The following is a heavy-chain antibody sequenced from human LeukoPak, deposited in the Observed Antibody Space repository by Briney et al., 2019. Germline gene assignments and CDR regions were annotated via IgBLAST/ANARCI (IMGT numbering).Heavy chain of an antibody. J-gene: IGHJ5*02. CDR3: ARRRGYLLNWFDP. Sequence: GESLRISCKGSGYSFTSYWIGWVRQMPGKGRDGMGIIYPGDSDTRYSPSFQGQVTISADKSISTAYLQWSSLKASDTAMYYCARRRGYLLNWFDPWGQGTLVTVSS. D-gene: IGHD5-12*01. CDR2: IYPGDSDT. V-gene: IGHV5-51*01. CDR1: GYSFTSYW.